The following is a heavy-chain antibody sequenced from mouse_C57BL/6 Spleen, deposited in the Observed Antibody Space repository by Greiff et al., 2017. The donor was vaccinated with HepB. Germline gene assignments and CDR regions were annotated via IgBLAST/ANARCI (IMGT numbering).Heavy chain of an antibody. Sequence: QVHVKQSGPELVKPGASVKISCKASGYAFSSSWMNWVKQRPGKGLEWIGRIYPGDGDTNYNGKFKGKATLTADKSSSTAYMQLSSLTSEDSAVYFCARGAIYDGYYKFAYWGQGTLVTVSA. D-gene: IGHD2-3*01. CDR2: IYPGDGDT. J-gene: IGHJ3*01. CDR1: GYAFSSSW. CDR3: ARGAIYDGYYKFAY. V-gene: IGHV1-82*01.